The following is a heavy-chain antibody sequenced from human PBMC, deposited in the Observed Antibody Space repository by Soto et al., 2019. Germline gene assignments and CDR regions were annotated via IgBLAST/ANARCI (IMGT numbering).Heavy chain of an antibody. V-gene: IGHV1-69*01. CDR3: AREALRYDSSGYYSRADDY. D-gene: IGHD3-22*01. J-gene: IGHJ4*02. CDR2: IIPIFGTA. Sequence: QVQLVQSGAEVKKPGSSVKVSCKASGGTFSSYAISWVRQAPGQGLEWMGGIIPIFGTANYAQKFQGRVRITADESTSTAYMELSSLRSEDTAVYYCAREALRYDSSGYYSRADDYWGQGTLVTVSS. CDR1: GGTFSSYA.